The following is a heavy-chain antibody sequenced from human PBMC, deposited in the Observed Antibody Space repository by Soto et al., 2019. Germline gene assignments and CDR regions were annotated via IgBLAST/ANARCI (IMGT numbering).Heavy chain of an antibody. V-gene: IGHV4-34*01. Sequence: QVQLQQWGAGLLKPSETLSLTCAVYGGSFSGYYWSWIRQPPGKGLEWIGEINHSGSTNYNPSLKSRVTISVDTSKNQLSLKLSSVTAADTAVYYCARVHVPAATKRDYYYYYYMDVWGKGTTVTVSS. CDR2: INHSGST. D-gene: IGHD2-2*01. CDR1: GGSFSGYY. J-gene: IGHJ6*03. CDR3: ARVHVPAATKRDYYYYYYMDV.